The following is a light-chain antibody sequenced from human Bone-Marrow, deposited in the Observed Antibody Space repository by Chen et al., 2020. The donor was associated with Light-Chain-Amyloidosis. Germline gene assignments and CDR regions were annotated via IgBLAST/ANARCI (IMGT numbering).Light chain of an antibody. CDR1: QSVGNS. J-gene: IGKJ2*01. CDR3: QQYHNWPPRYT. V-gene: IGKV3-15*01. Sequence: DIAMTQSPATLSVSPGERATLSCRASQSVGNSLAWIQHKPGQAPSLLIYGASTRAPGVPARFSGSGSGTEFTLTISSLQSEDFAVYYCQQYHNWPPRYTFGQGTKLEI. CDR2: GAS.